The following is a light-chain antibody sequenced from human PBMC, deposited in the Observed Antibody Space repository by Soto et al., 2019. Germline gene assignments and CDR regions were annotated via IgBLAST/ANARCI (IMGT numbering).Light chain of an antibody. J-gene: IGKJ4*01. CDR3: QQYKNWLALT. CDR1: QRLSSN. V-gene: IGKV3-15*01. Sequence: EIVMTQSPATLSVSPGERATLSCRASQRLSSNLAWYQQKPGQAPRLLIYGVSNRATGVPARFSGSGSGTEFTLTISSLQSEDSAVYYCQQYKNWLALTFGGGTKVDIK. CDR2: GVS.